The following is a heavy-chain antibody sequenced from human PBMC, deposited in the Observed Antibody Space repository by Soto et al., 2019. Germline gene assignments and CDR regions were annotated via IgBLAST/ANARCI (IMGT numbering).Heavy chain of an antibody. CDR1: GYTFTNFG. J-gene: IGHJ1*01. D-gene: IGHD6-19*01. CDR3: TRGYSRIAVAGIYFQH. Sequence: ASVKVSCKASGYTFTNFGISWARQAPGQGLEWMGWISAYNGNTNYAQKFQGRVTMTTDASTSTAYLQMNSLKTEDTAVYYCTRGYSRIAVAGIYFQHWGQGTLVTVSS. CDR2: ISAYNGNT. V-gene: IGHV1-18*01.